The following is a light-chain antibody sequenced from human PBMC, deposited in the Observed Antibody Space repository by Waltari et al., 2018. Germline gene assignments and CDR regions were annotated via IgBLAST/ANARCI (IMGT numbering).Light chain of an antibody. CDR3: CSYAGGASYV. CDR2: EVR. V-gene: IGLV2-23*02. J-gene: IGLJ1*01. Sequence: QSALAQPASVSGSPGQSIPISCAGGSSDIGRYNLVSWYQQHPDKAPKLIIYEVRQRPSGLSNRFSGSKSGSTASLTISGLQAEDEATYYCCSYAGGASYVFGTGTQVSVV. CDR1: SSDIGRYNL.